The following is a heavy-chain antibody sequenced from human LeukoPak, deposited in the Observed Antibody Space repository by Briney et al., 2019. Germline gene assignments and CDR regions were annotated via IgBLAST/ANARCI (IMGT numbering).Heavy chain of an antibody. CDR1: GFRFDTHD. V-gene: IGHV3-21*01. D-gene: IGHD3-22*01. Sequence: GGSLRLSCAASGFRFDTHDLTWVRQAPGKGLECVSYISKTSTYIYYADSVKGRFTISRDNAKNLLHLQMNSLRAEDTAVYFCARDSRKGGYYSEFWGQGTVVIVSS. CDR3: ARDSRKGGYYSEF. J-gene: IGHJ4*02. CDR2: ISKTSTYI.